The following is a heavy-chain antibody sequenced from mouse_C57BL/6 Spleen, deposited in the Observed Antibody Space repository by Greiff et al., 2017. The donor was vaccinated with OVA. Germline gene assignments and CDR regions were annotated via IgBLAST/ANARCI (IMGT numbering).Heavy chain of an antibody. CDR2: IYPSDSET. CDR1: GYTFTSYW. V-gene: IGHV1-61*01. D-gene: IGHD2-5*01. Sequence: VQLQQPGAELVRPGSSVKLSCKASGYTFTSYWMDWVKQRPGQGLEWIGNIYPSDSETHYNQKFKDKAILTVDNSSSIAYMQLSSLTSEDSAVYYCASASNYGAMDYWGQGTSVTVSS. J-gene: IGHJ4*01. CDR3: ASASNYGAMDY.